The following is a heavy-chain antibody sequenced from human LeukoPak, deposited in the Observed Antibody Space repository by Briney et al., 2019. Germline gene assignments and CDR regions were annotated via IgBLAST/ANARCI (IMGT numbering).Heavy chain of an antibody. D-gene: IGHD2-15*01. CDR1: GYTFTSYG. CDR2: ISAYNGNT. J-gene: IGHJ4*02. V-gene: IGHV1-18*01. CDR3: ARRVLDCSGGSCYGRIDY. Sequence: ASVKVSCKASGYTFTSYGISWVRQAPGQGLEWMGWISAYNGNTNYAQKLQGRVTMTTDTSTSTAYMELRSLRSDDTAVYYCARRVLDCSGGSCYGRIDYWGQGTLVTVSS.